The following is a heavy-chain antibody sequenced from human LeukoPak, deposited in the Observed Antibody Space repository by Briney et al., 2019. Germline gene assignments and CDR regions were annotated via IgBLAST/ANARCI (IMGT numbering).Heavy chain of an antibody. Sequence: PGGSLRLSCVASGFSFNNYAMNWVRQAPGKGLEWVSLIIGSSGSTFYADSVKGRFTISRDKSKNTLYLQMNSLRAEDTAVYYCAKGAYDYIEIAYFDYWGQGGLVAVSS. CDR3: AKGAYDYIEIAYFDY. V-gene: IGHV3-23*01. CDR1: GFSFNNYA. D-gene: IGHD5-12*01. J-gene: IGHJ4*02. CDR2: IIGSSGST.